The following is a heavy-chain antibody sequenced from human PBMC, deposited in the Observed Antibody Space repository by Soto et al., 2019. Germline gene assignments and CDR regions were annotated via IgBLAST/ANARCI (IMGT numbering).Heavy chain of an antibody. J-gene: IGHJ4*02. Sequence: PSETLSLTCAVYDGYFSGYYWSWFRQSPGKGLEWIGEINHIGSTNYSPSLKSRVTISVDTSKNQFSLKLSSVTAADTAVYYCGLAGYDILTGYYFDYWGQGTLVTVSS. CDR1: DGYFSGYY. CDR2: INHIGST. V-gene: IGHV4-34*01. CDR3: GLAGYDILTGYYFDY. D-gene: IGHD3-9*01.